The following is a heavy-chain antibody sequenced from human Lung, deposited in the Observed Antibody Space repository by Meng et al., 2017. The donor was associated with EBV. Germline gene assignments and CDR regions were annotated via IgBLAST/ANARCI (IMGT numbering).Heavy chain of an antibody. D-gene: IGHD2-8*02. CDR1: GFTFDDYA. CDR2: INEDGAVT. Sequence: QRVGAGGNVVQPGSSLRLSCGASGFTFDDYAMHWVRQAPGKGLEWVSRINEDGAVTTYADSVKGRFTISRDNAKSTLYLQMNSLRAEDTAVYYCSRDLVGSADSWGQGTLVTVSS. V-gene: IGHV3-9*01. J-gene: IGHJ4*02. CDR3: SRDLVGSADS.